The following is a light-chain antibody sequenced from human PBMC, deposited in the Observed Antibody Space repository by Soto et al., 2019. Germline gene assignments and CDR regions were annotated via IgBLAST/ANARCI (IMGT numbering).Light chain of an antibody. CDR2: AAS. Sequence: IQMTQSPSTLSASVGDRVTITCRASQSISSYLNWYQQKPGKAPKLLIYAASSLQSGVPSRFSGSGSGTEFTLTASSLQPEDFAVYYCQQYNNWPFTFGPGTKVDIK. CDR3: QQYNNWPFT. J-gene: IGKJ3*01. V-gene: IGKV1-39*01. CDR1: QSISSY.